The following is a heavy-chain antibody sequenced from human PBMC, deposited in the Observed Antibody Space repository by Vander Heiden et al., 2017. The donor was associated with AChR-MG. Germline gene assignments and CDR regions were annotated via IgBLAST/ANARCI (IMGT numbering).Heavy chain of an antibody. J-gene: IGHJ4*02. D-gene: IGHD1-26*01. V-gene: IGHV1-46*03. CDR1: GFTFTNYH. CDR3: ARELTGSFYFDF. CDR2: INPSLDST. Sequence: QVQLVQSGAEVKKPGASLKVSCKTSGFTFTNYHMHRQRQAPGQGLEWVGTINPSLDSTHYAQKFQGRVRMTRDTSTKTVYIDMTSLRPEDTAVYFCARELTGSFYFDFWGQGSLVTVSS.